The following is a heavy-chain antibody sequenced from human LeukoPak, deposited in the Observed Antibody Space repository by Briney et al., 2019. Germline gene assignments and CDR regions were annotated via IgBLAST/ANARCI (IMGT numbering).Heavy chain of an antibody. Sequence: GESLKISCKDSGYSFTNYWIGWVRQMPGKGLEWMGIIYPGDSDTRYNPSFQGQVTISADKSISTAYLQWSSLKASDTAMYYCARSYYYGSGSYICFDPWGQGTLVTVSS. CDR2: IYPGDSDT. J-gene: IGHJ5*02. V-gene: IGHV5-51*01. CDR3: ARSYYYGSGSYICFDP. CDR1: GYSFTNYW. D-gene: IGHD3-10*01.